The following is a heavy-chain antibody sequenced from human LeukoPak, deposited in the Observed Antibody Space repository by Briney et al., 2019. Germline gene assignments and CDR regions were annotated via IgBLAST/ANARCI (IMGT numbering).Heavy chain of an antibody. J-gene: IGHJ4*02. D-gene: IGHD3-22*01. V-gene: IGHV3-7*01. Sequence: GGSLRLSCAASGFTFSSYWMSWVRQAPGKGLEWVANIKQDGSEKYYVDSVKGRFTISRDNAKNSLYLQMNSLRAEDTAVYYCARLADYDSSGYFDYWGQGTLVTVSS. CDR2: IKQDGSEK. CDR3: ARLADYDSSGYFDY. CDR1: GFTFSSYW.